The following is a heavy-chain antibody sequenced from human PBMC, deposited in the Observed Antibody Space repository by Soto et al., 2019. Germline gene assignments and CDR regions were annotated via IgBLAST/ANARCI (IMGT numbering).Heavy chain of an antibody. Sequence: GGSLRLSCEVSGLSFSSSWMSWVRQAPGKGLEWVSSISSGGGSTYYADSVKGRFTISRDNSKNTLYLQMNSLRAEDTALYYCAKRGVVVVPAAMGFDYWGQGTLVTVSS. CDR1: GLSFSSSW. CDR3: AKRGVVVVPAAMGFDY. CDR2: ISSGGGST. J-gene: IGHJ4*02. V-gene: IGHV3-23*01. D-gene: IGHD2-2*01.